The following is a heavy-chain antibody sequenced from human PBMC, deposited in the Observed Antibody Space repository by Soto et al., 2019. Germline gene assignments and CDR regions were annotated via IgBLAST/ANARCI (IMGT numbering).Heavy chain of an antibody. Sequence: GGSLRLSCAASGFTFSDYYMSWIRQAPGKGLEWLSYISSVGTTIYNANSLKGRFTVSRDNARNSLYLQMNSLRHEDPAMYFWAKRAPAMPVVPGEMLTEAGTLAFWGRGTRSPSPQ. V-gene: IGHV3-11*01. J-gene: IGHJ4*02. D-gene: IGHD2-2*01. CDR1: GFTFSDYY. CDR3: AKRAPAMPVVPGEMLTEAGTLAF. CDR2: ISSVGTTI.